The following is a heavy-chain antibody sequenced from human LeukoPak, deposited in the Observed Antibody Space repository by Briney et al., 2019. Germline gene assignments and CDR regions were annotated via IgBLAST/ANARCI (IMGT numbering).Heavy chain of an antibody. V-gene: IGHV3-23*01. D-gene: IGHD2-15*01. CDR1: GFTFSSYA. J-gene: IGHJ3*02. CDR3: AKDALYCSGGSCYLDAFDI. Sequence: SGGSLRLSCAASGFTFSSYAMSWVRQAPGKGLERVSAISGSGGSTYYADSVKGRFTISRDNSKNTLYLQMNSLRAEDTAVYYCAKDALYCSGGSCYLDAFDIWGQGTMVTVSS. CDR2: ISGSGGST.